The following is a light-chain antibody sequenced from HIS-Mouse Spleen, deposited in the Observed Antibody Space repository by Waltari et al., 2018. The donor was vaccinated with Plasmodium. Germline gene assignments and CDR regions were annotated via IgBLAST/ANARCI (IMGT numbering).Light chain of an antibody. V-gene: IGLV3-1*01. CDR1: KLGDKY. J-gene: IGLJ2*01. CDR2: QDS. Sequence: SYELTQPPSVSVSPGPTASLTFSGDKLGDKYACWYQQKPGQSPVLVIYQDSKRPSGIPERFSGSNSGNTATLTISGTQAMDEADYYCQAWDSSTVVFGGGTKLTVL. CDR3: QAWDSSTVV.